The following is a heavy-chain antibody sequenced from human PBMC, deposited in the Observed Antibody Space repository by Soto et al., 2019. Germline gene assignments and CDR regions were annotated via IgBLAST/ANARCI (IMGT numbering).Heavy chain of an antibody. CDR1: GFNFGPFW. V-gene: IGHV3-48*01. D-gene: IGHD3-22*01. CDR2: ISSNSGTM. J-gene: IGHJ4*02. CDR3: ARDRFYYGSSGYYYFDY. Sequence: GSLRLSCAASGFNFGPFWRHWVRQAPGKGLEWVSYISSNSGTMYYADSVKGRFTISRDNAKNSLYLQMNSLRAEDTAVYYCARDRFYYGSSGYYYFDYWGQGTLVTVSS.